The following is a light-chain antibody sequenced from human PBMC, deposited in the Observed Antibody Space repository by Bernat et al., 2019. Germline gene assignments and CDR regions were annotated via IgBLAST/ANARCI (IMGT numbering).Light chain of an antibody. Sequence: QSALTQPRSVSGSPGQSVTISCTGTSSDVGAYVSWYQQHPGKAPKLMIYDVRPSGVSNRFSGSKFGNTASLTISGLQAEDEGYYYCNSYTTTSTPVVFGGGTKLTIL. CDR1: SSDVGAY. CDR2: DV. J-gene: IGLJ2*01. CDR3: NSYTTTSTPVV. V-gene: IGLV2-14*03.